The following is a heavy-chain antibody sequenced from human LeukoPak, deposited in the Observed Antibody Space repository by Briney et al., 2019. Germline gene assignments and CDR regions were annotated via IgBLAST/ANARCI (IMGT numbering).Heavy chain of an antibody. CDR2: ISGDGGST. J-gene: IGHJ6*02. CDR3: AKDKRKRTVTYGMDV. D-gene: IGHD4-17*01. CDR1: GFTFSSYS. Sequence: GGSLRLSCAASGFTFSSYSMNWARQAPGKGLEWVSLISGDGGSTYYADSVKGRFTISRDNSKNSLYLQMNSLRTEDTALYYCAKDKRKRTVTYGMDVWGQGTTVTVSS. V-gene: IGHV3-43*02.